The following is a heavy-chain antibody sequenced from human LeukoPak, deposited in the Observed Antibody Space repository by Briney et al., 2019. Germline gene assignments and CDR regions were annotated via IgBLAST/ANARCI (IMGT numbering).Heavy chain of an antibody. Sequence: SETLSLTCTVSGGSSSSSRYYWGWIRQPPGKGLEWIGSIYYSGSTYYNPSLKSRVTISVDTSKNQFSLKLSSVTAADTAVYYCARQYYDSSGYYPFDYWGQGTLVTVSS. V-gene: IGHV4-39*01. CDR1: GGSSSSSRYY. J-gene: IGHJ4*02. D-gene: IGHD3-22*01. CDR2: IYYSGST. CDR3: ARQYYDSSGYYPFDY.